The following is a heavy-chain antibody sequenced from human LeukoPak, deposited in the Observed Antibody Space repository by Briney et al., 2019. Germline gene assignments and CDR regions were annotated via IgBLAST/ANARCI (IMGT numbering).Heavy chain of an antibody. CDR2: IYSGGNT. D-gene: IGHD2-2*01. CDR1: GFTVSNNY. CDR3: ARLSVAVMPAASHFDY. J-gene: IGHJ4*02. V-gene: IGHV3-53*01. Sequence: PGGSLRLSCAASGFTVSNNYMSWVRQAPGKGLEWVSVIYSGGNTYYADSVKGRFTISRDNSKNTLYLQMNSLRAEDTAVYYCARLSVAVMPAASHFDYWGQGTLVTVSS.